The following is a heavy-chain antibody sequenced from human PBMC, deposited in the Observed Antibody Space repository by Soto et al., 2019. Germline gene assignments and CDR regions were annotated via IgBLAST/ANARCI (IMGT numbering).Heavy chain of an antibody. D-gene: IGHD3-3*01. CDR3: AGDSIFGVVYFDY. Sequence: GGSLRLSCAASGFTFSSYSMNWVRQAPGKGLEWVSYISSSSSTIYYADSVKGRFTISRDTAKNSLYLQMNSLRAEDTAVYYCAGDSIFGVVYFDYWGQGALVTVSS. CDR2: ISSSSSTI. V-gene: IGHV3-48*04. CDR1: GFTFSSYS. J-gene: IGHJ4*02.